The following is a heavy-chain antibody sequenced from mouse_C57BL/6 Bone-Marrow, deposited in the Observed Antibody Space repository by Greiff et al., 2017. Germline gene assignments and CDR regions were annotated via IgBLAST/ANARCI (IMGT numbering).Heavy chain of an antibody. CDR2: ISYDGNN. V-gene: IGHV3-6*01. CDR1: GYSITSGYY. CDR3: ARWLLHAMDY. Sequence: DVKLVESGPGLVKPSQSLSLTCSVSGYSITSGYYWYWIRQFPGNKLEWLGYISYDGNNNYNPTLKNRISITRDTSKNQIFLKLNSVTTEDTATYYCARWLLHAMDYWGQGTSGTVSS. J-gene: IGHJ4*01. D-gene: IGHD2-3*01.